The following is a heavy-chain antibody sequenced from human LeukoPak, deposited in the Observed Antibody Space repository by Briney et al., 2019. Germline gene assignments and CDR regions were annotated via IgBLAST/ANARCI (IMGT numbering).Heavy chain of an antibody. CDR3: AKDPVLVGATPDAFDI. CDR2: IRFDGSDK. D-gene: IGHD1-26*01. CDR1: GFTFSSYA. J-gene: IGHJ3*02. V-gene: IGHV3-30*02. Sequence: GGSLRLSCAASGFTFSSYAMSWVRQAPGKGLEWVAFIRFDGSDKNYADSVKGRFTISRDNSKNTLFLQMNSLRGEDTAVYYCAKDPVLVGATPDAFDIWGQGTMVTVSS.